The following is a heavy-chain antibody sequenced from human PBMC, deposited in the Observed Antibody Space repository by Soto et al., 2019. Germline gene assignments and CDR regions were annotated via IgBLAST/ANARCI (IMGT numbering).Heavy chain of an antibody. CDR1: GYSLTSYW. CDR2: IYPGDSDT. J-gene: IGHJ4*02. V-gene: IGHV5-51*01. D-gene: IGHD5-18*01. CDR3: ARRGYSYGYVYDY. Sequence: GESLKISCKGSGYSLTSYWIGWVRQMPGKGLEWMGIIYPGDSDTRYSPSFQGQVTISADKSISTAYLQWSSLKASDTAMYYCARRGYSYGYVYDYWGQGTLVTVSS.